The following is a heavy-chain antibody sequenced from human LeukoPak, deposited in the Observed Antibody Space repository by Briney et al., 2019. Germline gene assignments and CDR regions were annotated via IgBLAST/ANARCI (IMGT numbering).Heavy chain of an antibody. Sequence: SETLSLTCTVSGGSISSYYWSWIRQPPGKGLEWIGYIYYSGSTNYNPSLKSRVTMSVDTSNNQFSLKLSSVTAADTALYYCARGRNSFDYWGQGTLVTVSS. CDR3: ARGRNSFDY. J-gene: IGHJ4*02. V-gene: IGHV4-59*01. CDR2: IYYSGST. CDR1: GGSISSYY. D-gene: IGHD1-1*01.